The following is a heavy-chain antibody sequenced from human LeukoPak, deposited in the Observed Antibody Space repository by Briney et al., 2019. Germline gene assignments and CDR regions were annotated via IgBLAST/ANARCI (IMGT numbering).Heavy chain of an antibody. Sequence: GGSLRLSCAASGFTFSTHAMTWVRQAPGKGLEWVSSIDSSGDYTFYADSVKGRFTISRDNSKDTLYLQLSGLRAEDTAIYYCGKEFSSGWFFWGQGTLVSVSS. CDR1: GFTFSTHA. J-gene: IGHJ4*02. D-gene: IGHD6-13*01. CDR3: GKEFSSGWFF. CDR2: IDSSGDYT. V-gene: IGHV3-23*01.